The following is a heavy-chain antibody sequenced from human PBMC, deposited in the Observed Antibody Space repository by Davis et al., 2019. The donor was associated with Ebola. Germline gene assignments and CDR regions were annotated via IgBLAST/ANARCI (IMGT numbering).Heavy chain of an antibody. D-gene: IGHD4-17*01. CDR2: INHSGST. J-gene: IGHJ6*02. CDR1: GFNFGDYA. Sequence: GSLRLSCTASGFNFGDYALTWVRQPPGKGLEWIGEINHSGSTNYNPSLKSRVTISVDTSKNQFSLKLSSVTAADTAVYYCARGGDYVPYYYGMDVWGQGTTVTVSS. CDR3: ARGGDYVPYYYGMDV. V-gene: IGHV4-34*01.